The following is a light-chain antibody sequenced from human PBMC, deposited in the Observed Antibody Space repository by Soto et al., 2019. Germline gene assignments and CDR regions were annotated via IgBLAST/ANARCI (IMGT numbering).Light chain of an antibody. CDR3: LHLNSYPFT. Sequence: DIQLTQSPSFVSASVGDRVTITCRASQGIYNYVAWYQQKPGKAPKLLIYSASTLQTGVPSRFSASGSGTEFTLTISSLQPEDFATYYCLHLNSYPFTFGPGTQVDIK. J-gene: IGKJ3*01. CDR1: QGIYNY. V-gene: IGKV1-9*01. CDR2: SAS.